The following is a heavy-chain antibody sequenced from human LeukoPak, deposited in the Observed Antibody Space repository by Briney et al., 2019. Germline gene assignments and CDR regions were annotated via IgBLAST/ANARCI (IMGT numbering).Heavy chain of an antibody. V-gene: IGHV1-2*02. CDR2: INPNSGGT. J-gene: IGHJ2*01. CDR1: GYTFTSYY. CDR3: ARGPITMIVVVITGFNWYFDL. D-gene: IGHD3-22*01. Sequence: GASVKVSCKASGYTFTSYYMHWVRQAPGQGLEWMGWINPNSGGTNYAQKFQGRVTMTRDTSISTAYMELSRLRSDDTAVYYCARGPITMIVVVITGFNWYFDLWGRGTLVTVSS.